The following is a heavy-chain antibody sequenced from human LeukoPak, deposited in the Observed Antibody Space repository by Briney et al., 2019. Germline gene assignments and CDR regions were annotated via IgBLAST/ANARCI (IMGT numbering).Heavy chain of an antibody. V-gene: IGHV4-34*01. J-gene: IGHJ4*02. CDR3: ARGYCTNAVCSLGPTQA. CDR1: GGSFSGYY. CDR2: INHSGST. Sequence: SETLSLTCAVYGGSFSGYYWSWIRQPPGKGLKWIGEINHSGSTNYNPSLKSRVTISVDTSKNQISLKLSSVTAADTAVYYCARGYCTNAVCSLGPTQAWGQGTLVTVSS. D-gene: IGHD2-8*01.